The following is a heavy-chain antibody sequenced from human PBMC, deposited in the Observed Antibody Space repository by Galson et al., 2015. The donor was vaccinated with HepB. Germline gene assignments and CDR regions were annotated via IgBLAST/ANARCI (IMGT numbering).Heavy chain of an antibody. Sequence: QSGAAVTKPGVSLKISCKGSGPRFTSYWSGWVRLMPGKGRELMRIIYPGDSDTRYSPSIPGQVTISPDKSISTAYLQWNRLKTEDTSVSCCTRHVSGSGIDDWGQGTLVTASS. CDR3: TRHVSGSGIDD. D-gene: IGHD3-10*01. J-gene: IGHJ4*02. CDR1: GPRFTSYW. V-gene: IGHV5-51*01. CDR2: IYPGDSDT.